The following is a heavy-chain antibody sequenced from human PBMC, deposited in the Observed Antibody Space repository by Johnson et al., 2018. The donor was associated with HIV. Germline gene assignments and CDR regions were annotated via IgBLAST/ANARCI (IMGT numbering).Heavy chain of an antibody. V-gene: IGHV3-30*18. D-gene: IGHD6-13*01. CDR2: ISYDGSYK. J-gene: IGHJ3*02. CDR1: GFTFSSYG. CDR3: AKCIWGSSLIDAFDI. Sequence: QVQLVESGGGVVQPGRSLRLSCAASGFTFSSYGMHWVRQAPGKGLEWVAVISYDGSYKYYADSVTGRFTISRDNSKNTLLLQMNSLRAEDTAVYYCAKCIWGSSLIDAFDIWGQGTMVTVSS.